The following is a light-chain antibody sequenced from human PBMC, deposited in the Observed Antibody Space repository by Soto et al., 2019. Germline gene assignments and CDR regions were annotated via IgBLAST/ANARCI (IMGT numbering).Light chain of an antibody. CDR2: GAS. Sequence: IVFTQSPCTLSLSPGERATLSCRASQSVSSNYLAWYQQKPGQAPRLLIYGASSRATGIPDRFSGSGSGTDFTLTISRLEPEDFAVYYCQQYGSSPMTFGQGTRLEIK. J-gene: IGKJ5*01. V-gene: IGKV3-20*01. CDR3: QQYGSSPMT. CDR1: QSVSSNY.